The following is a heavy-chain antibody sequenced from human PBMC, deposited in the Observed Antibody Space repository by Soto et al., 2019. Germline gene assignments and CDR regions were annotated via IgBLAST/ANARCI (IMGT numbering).Heavy chain of an antibody. Sequence: QVQLVQSGAEVKKPGSSVKVTCKASGGTFSSNAISWVRQAPGQGLEWMGGIIPIFGTAHYAQKFQGRVTITADESTSTASMELSSLKSDDTAVYYCATGGRGYSSAPRCYVEFWGQGTLVTVSS. CDR1: GGTFSSNA. J-gene: IGHJ4*02. CDR3: ATGGRGYSSAPRCYVEF. D-gene: IGHD5-18*01. CDR2: IIPIFGTA. V-gene: IGHV1-69*12.